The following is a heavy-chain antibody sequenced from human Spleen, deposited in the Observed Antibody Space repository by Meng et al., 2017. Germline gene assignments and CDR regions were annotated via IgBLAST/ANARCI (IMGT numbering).Heavy chain of an antibody. D-gene: IGHD3-3*01. CDR3: ARDLGWVLFDY. V-gene: IGHV3-74*01. Sequence: GSLRLSCAASGFTFSNYWRHWVRQAPGKGLVWVSRINSDGSSTNYADSVKGRFTISRDNAKNTLYLEMNSLGAEDTAVYYCARDLGWVLFDYWGQGALVTVSS. J-gene: IGHJ4*02. CDR1: GFTFSNYW. CDR2: INSDGSST.